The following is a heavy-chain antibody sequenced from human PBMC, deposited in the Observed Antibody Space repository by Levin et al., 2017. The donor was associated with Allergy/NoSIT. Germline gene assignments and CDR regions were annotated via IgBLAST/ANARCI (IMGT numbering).Heavy chain of an antibody. J-gene: IGHJ3*02. CDR2: ISAGGGRT. CDR3: ARVLRSTMDAFDI. D-gene: IGHD3-3*01. V-gene: IGHV3-23*01. Sequence: LSLTCAASGFTFRHYALSWVRQAPGKGLEWVSGISAGGGRTYYTDSVKGRFTMSKDNSENTVDLQMNSLRADDTAVYYCARVLRSTMDAFDIWGQGTTVTVSS. CDR1: GFTFRHYA.